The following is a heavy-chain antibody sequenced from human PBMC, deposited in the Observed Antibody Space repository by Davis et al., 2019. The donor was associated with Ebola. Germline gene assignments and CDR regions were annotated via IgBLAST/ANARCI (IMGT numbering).Heavy chain of an antibody. CDR2: ISWNSGSI. CDR1: GFTFAAYA. Sequence: PGGSLRLSCAASGFTFAAYAMHWVRQAPGKGLEWVSGISWNSGSIDYADSVKGRFTISRYNAKNSLYLQMNSLRAEDTALYYCAKDLWGSSYYYYGMDVWGQGTTVTVSS. CDR3: AKDLWGSSYYYYGMDV. D-gene: IGHD3-16*01. J-gene: IGHJ6*02. V-gene: IGHV3-9*01.